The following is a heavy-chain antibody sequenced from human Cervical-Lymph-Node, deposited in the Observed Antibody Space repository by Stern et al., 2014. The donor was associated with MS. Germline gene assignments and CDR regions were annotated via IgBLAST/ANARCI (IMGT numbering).Heavy chain of an antibody. V-gene: IGHV4-59*01. Sequence: QDQLVQSGPGLVKPSETLSLTCTVSGGSISTYYWSWIRQSPEKGLEWIGYIFYKGRTNYNPSLKSRVTISVDTSINQFSLNVSSVTAADTAVYYCARGRGISRVSDSWGQGTLVTVSS. D-gene: IGHD2/OR15-2a*01. J-gene: IGHJ4*02. CDR1: GGSISTYY. CDR2: IFYKGRT. CDR3: ARGRGISRVSDS.